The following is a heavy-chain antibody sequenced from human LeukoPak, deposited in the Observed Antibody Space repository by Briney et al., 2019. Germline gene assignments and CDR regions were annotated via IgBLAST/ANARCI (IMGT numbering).Heavy chain of an antibody. CDR2: ISYDGSNK. V-gene: IGHV3-30-3*01. D-gene: IGHD6-19*01. CDR1: GFTFSSYA. CDR3: ARDVAAYFDY. J-gene: IGHJ4*02. Sequence: GGSLRLPCAASGFTFSSYAMHWVRQAPGKGLEWVAVISYDGSNKYYADSVKGRFTISRDNSKNTLYLQMNSLRAEDTAVYYCARDVAAYFDYWGQGTLVTVSS.